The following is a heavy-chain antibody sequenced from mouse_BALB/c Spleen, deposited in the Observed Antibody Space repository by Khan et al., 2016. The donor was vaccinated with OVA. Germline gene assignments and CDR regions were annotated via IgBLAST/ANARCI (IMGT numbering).Heavy chain of an antibody. CDR3: EGGGDGGFAY. J-gene: IGHJ3*01. CDR2: MFPGDGST. D-gene: IGHD3-3*01. CDR1: GYTFTSYD. Sequence: QVQLQQSGAELVKPGASVKLSCKASGYTFTSYDINWVRQRPEQGLEWIGWMFPGDGSTKYNENFKGKATLTTDKSSSTAYMQLSRLTSEGSGAYFCEGGGDGGFAYWGQGSLVTVSA. V-gene: IGHV1-85*01.